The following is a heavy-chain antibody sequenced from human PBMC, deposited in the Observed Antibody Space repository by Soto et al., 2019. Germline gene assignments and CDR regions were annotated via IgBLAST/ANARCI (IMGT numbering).Heavy chain of an antibody. CDR1: GFTFTSSA. D-gene: IGHD6-19*01. CDR3: ARDGSRSPIAGPGTEYGMDV. V-gene: IGHV1-58*01. Sequence: ASVKVSCKASGFTFTSSAVQWVRQARGQRLEWIGWIVVGSGNTNYAQKFQERVTITRDMSTSTAYMELSTLRSDDTAVYYCARDGSRSPIAGPGTEYGMDVWGQGTTVTVSS. J-gene: IGHJ6*02. CDR2: IVVGSGNT.